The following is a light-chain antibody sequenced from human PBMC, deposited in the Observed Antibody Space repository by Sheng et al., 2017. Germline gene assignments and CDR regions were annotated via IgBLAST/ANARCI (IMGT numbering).Light chain of an antibody. V-gene: IGKV3-15*01. CDR1: QSVTYSY. J-gene: IGKJ2*03. CDR2: GAS. Sequence: EIVLTQSPGTLSLSPGERATLSCRASQSVTYSYLAWYQQKPGQAPRLLIYGASTRATGIPARFSGSGSGTEFTLTISSLQSEDFAVYYCQQYNNWPPSYSFGQGTKLEIK. CDR3: QQYNNWPPSYS.